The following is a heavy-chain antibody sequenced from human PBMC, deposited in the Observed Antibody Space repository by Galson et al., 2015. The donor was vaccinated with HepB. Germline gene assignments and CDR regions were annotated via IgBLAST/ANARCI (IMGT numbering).Heavy chain of an antibody. CDR2: IRSKADTYAT. CDR3: ARHETSSWSYYMDV. Sequence: LRLSCAASGFTFSDSAVHWVRQASGKGLEWLGRIRSKADTYATAYAASVQGRFTISRDDSKNTAYLQMNSLQTEDTAVYYCARHETSSWSYYMDVWGKGTTVTVSS. CDR1: GFTFSDSA. J-gene: IGHJ6*03. V-gene: IGHV3-73*01. D-gene: IGHD2-2*01.